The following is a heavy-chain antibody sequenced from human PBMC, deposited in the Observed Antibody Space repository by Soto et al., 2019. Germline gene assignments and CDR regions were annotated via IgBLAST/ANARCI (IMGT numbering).Heavy chain of an antibody. D-gene: IGHD4-4*01. CDR1: GGSISSYY. CDR2: IYYSGST. J-gene: IGHJ5*02. CDR3: ARSPRRRRNYDNWFDP. V-gene: IGHV4-59*08. Sequence: SETLSLTCTVSGGSISSYYWSWIRQPPGKGLEWIGYIYYSGSTNYNPSLKSRVTISVDTSKNQFSLKLSSVTAADTAVYYCARSPRRRRNYDNWFDPWGQGTLVTVSS.